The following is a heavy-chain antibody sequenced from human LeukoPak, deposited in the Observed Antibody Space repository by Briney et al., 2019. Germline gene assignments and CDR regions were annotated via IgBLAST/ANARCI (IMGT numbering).Heavy chain of an antibody. CDR3: ARAQLEYCSTTRCYVFDS. D-gene: IGHD2-2*01. CDR1: GFTFSRYG. CDR2: ISFDGSDK. Sequence: GGSLRLSCAASGFTFSRYGMHWVRQAPGKGLEWVAVISFDGSDKYYADSVKGRFTISTDISKNTLYLEMNSLRADDTAMYYCARAQLEYCSTTRCYVFDSWGQGTLVTVSS. V-gene: IGHV3-30*19. J-gene: IGHJ4*02.